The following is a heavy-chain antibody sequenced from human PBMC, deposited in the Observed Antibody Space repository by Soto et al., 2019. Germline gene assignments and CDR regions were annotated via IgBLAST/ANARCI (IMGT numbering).Heavy chain of an antibody. J-gene: IGHJ4*02. Sequence: QVQLAQSGAEMTKPGSSVKVSCRASGGSFSDFAFSWVRQAPGQGLEWMGGIIPMFAATKYAQRLKDRVTITADESTNTVYLALNSLTSEDTAIYYCARGAIVAVPAALSSYHDYTNYRFDSWGQGTLVTVSS. D-gene: IGHD2-15*01. CDR1: GGSFSDFA. CDR2: IIPMFAAT. V-gene: IGHV1-69*01. CDR3: ARGAIVAVPAALSSYHDYTNYRFDS.